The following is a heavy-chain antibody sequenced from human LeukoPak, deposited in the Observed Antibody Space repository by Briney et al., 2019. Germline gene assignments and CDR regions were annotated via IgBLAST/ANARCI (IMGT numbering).Heavy chain of an antibody. D-gene: IGHD6-6*01. Sequence: ASVKVSCKASGGTFSSYAISWVRQAPGQGLEWMGGIIPIFGTANYAQKFQGRVTITADESTSTAYMELSSLRSEDTAVYYCAREASSSSYYYCYGMDVWGQGTTVTVSS. CDR3: AREASSSSYYYCYGMDV. CDR2: IIPIFGTA. V-gene: IGHV1-69*13. CDR1: GGTFSSYA. J-gene: IGHJ6*02.